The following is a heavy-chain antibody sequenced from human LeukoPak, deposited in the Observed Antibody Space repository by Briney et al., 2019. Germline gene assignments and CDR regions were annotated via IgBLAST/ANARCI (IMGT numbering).Heavy chain of an antibody. J-gene: IGHJ4*02. CDR1: GFTFSSYA. D-gene: IGHD6-19*01. Sequence: HAGGSLRLSCAAPGFTFSSYAMHWVRQAPGKGLEWVAVISYDGSNKYYADSVKGRFTISRDNSKNTLYLQMNSLRAEDTAVYYCARVPGRSGQDFVDYWGQGTLVTVSS. V-gene: IGHV3-30*04. CDR3: ARVPGRSGQDFVDY. CDR2: ISYDGSNK.